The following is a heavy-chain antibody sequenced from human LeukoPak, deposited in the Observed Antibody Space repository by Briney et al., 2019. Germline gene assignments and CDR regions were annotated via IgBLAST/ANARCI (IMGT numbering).Heavy chain of an antibody. CDR3: ARHSYSSGWWGPLIDY. Sequence: SETLSLTCTVSGGSISSGSYYWSWIRQPAGKGLEWIGRIYTSGSTNYNPSLKSRVTISVDTSKNQFSLKLSSVTAADTAVYYCARHSYSSGWWGPLIDYWGQGTLVTVSS. J-gene: IGHJ4*02. CDR2: IYTSGST. CDR1: GGSISSGSYY. V-gene: IGHV4-61*02. D-gene: IGHD6-19*01.